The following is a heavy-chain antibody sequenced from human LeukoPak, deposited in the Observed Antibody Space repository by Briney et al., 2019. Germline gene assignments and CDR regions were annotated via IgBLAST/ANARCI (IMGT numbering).Heavy chain of an antibody. V-gene: IGHV3-33*01. J-gene: IGHJ5*02. CDR1: GFTFSSYG. CDR3: ARDQGTTGLKWFDP. D-gene: IGHD4-17*01. CDR2: IWYDGSNK. Sequence: GRSLRLSCAASGFTFSSYGMHWVRQAPGKGLERVAVIWYDGSNKYYADSVKGRFTISRDNSKNTLYLQMNSLRAEDTAVYYCARDQGTTGLKWFDPWGQGTLVTVSS.